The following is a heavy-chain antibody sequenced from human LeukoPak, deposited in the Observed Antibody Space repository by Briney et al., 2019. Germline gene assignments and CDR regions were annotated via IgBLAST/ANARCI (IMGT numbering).Heavy chain of an antibody. CDR3: ASDIVVVVAATPVRGRSGHYYYYGMDV. CDR2: IIPIFGTA. V-gene: IGHV1-69*01. CDR1: GGTFSSYA. Sequence: GSSVKVSCKASGGTFSSYAISWVRQAPGQGLEWMGGIIPIFGTANYAQKFQGRVTITADESTSTAYMELSSLRSEDTAVYYCASDIVVVVAATPVRGRSGHYYYYGMDVWGQGTTVTVSS. D-gene: IGHD2-15*01. J-gene: IGHJ6*02.